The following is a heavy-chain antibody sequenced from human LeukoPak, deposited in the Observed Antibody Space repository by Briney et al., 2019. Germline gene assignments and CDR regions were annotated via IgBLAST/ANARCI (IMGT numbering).Heavy chain of an antibody. Sequence: SETLSLTCTVSGGSISSYYWSWIRQPPGKGLEWIGYIYTSGSTNYNPSLKSRVTISVDTSKNQFSLKLSSVTAADTAVYYCARQRHWNYRDVWLDPWGQGTLVTVSS. CDR2: IYTSGST. J-gene: IGHJ5*02. V-gene: IGHV4-4*09. CDR1: GGSISSYY. D-gene: IGHD1-7*01. CDR3: ARQRHWNYRDVWLDP.